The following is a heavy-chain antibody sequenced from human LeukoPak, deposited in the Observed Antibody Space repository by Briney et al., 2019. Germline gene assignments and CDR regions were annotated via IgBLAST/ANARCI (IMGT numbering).Heavy chain of an antibody. CDR1: GYTFTGYY. CDR3: ARGLLGGDFDFWSVFWFDP. D-gene: IGHD3-3*01. V-gene: IGHV1-2*06. CDR2: INPNSGGT. Sequence: ASVKVSCKASGYTFTGYYMHWVRQAPGQGLEWMGRINPNSGGTNYAQKFQGRVTMTRDTSISTAYMELSRLRSDDTAVYYCARGLLGGDFDFWSVFWFDPWGQGTLVTVSS. J-gene: IGHJ5*02.